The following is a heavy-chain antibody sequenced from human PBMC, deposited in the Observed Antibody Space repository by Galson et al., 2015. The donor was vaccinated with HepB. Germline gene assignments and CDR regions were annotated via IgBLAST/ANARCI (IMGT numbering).Heavy chain of an antibody. CDR2: ISYDGSNK. CDR1: GFTFSSYG. D-gene: IGHD3-22*01. J-gene: IGHJ4*02. CDR3: AKDYYDSSGSLYY. Sequence: SLRLSCAASGFTFSSYGMHWVRQAPGKGLEWVAVISYDGSNKYYADSVKGRFTISRDNSKNTLYLQMNSLRAEDTAVYYCAKDYYDSSGSLYYWGQGTLVTVPS. V-gene: IGHV3-30*18.